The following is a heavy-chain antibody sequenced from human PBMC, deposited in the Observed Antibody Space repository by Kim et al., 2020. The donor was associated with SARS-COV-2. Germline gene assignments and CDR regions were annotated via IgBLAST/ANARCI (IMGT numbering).Heavy chain of an antibody. Sequence: GGSLRLSCAASGFTFSSYAMSWVRQAPGKGLEWVSAISGSGGSTYYADSVKGRFTISRDNSKNTLYLQMNSLRAEDTAVYYCAKDLRGDLRYFDWLSSGPPDYWGQGALVTVSS. J-gene: IGHJ4*02. CDR1: GFTFSSYA. CDR3: AKDLRGDLRYFDWLSSGPPDY. CDR2: ISGSGGST. D-gene: IGHD3-9*01. V-gene: IGHV3-23*01.